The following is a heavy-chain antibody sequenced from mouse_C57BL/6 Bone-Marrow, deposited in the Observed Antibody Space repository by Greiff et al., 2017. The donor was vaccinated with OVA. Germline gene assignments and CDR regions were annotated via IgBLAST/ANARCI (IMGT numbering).Heavy chain of an antibody. D-gene: IGHD1-1*01. J-gene: IGHJ4*01. CDR3: AKGGITPAMDY. Sequence: QVQLKQSGPELVKPGASVKISCKASGYAFSSSWMNRVKQRPGKGLEWIGRIYPGDGDTNYNGKFKGKATLTADKSSSTAYMQLSSLTSEDSAVYVCAKGGITPAMDYWGQGTSVTVSS. CDR2: IYPGDGDT. V-gene: IGHV1-82*01. CDR1: GYAFSSSW.